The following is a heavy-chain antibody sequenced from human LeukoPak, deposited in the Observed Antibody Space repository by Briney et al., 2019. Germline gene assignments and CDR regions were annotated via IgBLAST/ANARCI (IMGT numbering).Heavy chain of an antibody. Sequence: GESLRLSCAASGFIFSSYSMNWVRQAPGKGLEWVSYISSSTNTIYYADSVKGRFTISRDNAKNSLFLQMNSLRDEDTAVYYCARGGYGANDDAFDIWGQGTMVTVSS. D-gene: IGHD4-23*01. CDR3: ARGGYGANDDAFDI. J-gene: IGHJ3*02. V-gene: IGHV3-48*02. CDR2: ISSSTNTI. CDR1: GFIFSSYS.